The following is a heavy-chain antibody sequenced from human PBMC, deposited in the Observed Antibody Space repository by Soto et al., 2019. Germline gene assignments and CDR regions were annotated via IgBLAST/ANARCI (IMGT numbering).Heavy chain of an antibody. CDR3: ARGRGSSGWYGQDWYFDL. D-gene: IGHD6-19*01. Sequence: QVQLVQSGAEVKKPGASVKVSCKASGYTFTSYDINWVRQATGQGLEWMGWMNPNSGNTGYAQKFQGRVTMTRNTSISTAYMARSSLRSEDTAVYYCARGRGSSGWYGQDWYFDLWGRGTLVTVSS. J-gene: IGHJ2*01. CDR1: GYTFTSYD. CDR2: MNPNSGNT. V-gene: IGHV1-8*01.